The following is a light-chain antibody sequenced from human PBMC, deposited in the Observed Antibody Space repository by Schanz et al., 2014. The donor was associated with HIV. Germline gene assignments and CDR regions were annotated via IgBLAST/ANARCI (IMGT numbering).Light chain of an antibody. V-gene: IGLV4-69*01. Sequence: QLVLTQSPSASASLGASVKLTCTLSSGHSTYAIAWHQQQPEKGPRFLMNLNSDGSHNKGDGIPDRFSGTSSGAERYLTISSLQSEDEADYYCQTWDTGIRVFGGGTQLTVL. J-gene: IGLJ3*02. CDR3: QTWDTGIRV. CDR2: LNSDGSH. CDR1: SGHSTYA.